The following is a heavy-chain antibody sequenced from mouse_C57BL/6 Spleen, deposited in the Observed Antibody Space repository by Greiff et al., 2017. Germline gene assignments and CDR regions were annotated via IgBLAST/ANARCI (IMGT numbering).Heavy chain of an antibody. D-gene: IGHD2-4*01. CDR2: IYPGSGNT. CDR3: ARSDYGYYYAMDY. CDR1: GYTFTDYY. V-gene: IGHV1-76*01. J-gene: IGHJ4*01. Sequence: LMESGAELVRPGASVKLSCKASGYTFTDYYINWVKQRPGQGLEWIARIYPGSGNTYYNEKFKGKATLTAEKSSSTAYMQLSSLTSEDSAVYFCARSDYGYYYAMDYWGQGTSVTVSS.